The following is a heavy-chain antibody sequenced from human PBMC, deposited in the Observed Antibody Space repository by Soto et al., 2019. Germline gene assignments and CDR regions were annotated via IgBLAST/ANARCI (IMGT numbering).Heavy chain of an antibody. J-gene: IGHJ4*02. Sequence: SETLSLTCAVSGDSMSSSDYYWGWIRQPPGKGLEWIGYIYYSGSTYYNQSLKSRVTKSVDTSKKQYSLKLSSVTAADSAVYYCARVSQQLALYFDYWGQGTLVTVSS. CDR2: IYYSGST. CDR3: ARVSQQLALYFDY. V-gene: IGHV4-30-4*08. CDR1: GDSMSSSDYY. D-gene: IGHD6-13*01.